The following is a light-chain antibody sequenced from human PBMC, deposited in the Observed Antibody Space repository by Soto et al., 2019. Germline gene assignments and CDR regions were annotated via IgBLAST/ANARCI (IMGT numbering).Light chain of an antibody. CDR3: QQYYTYPWT. CDR1: QSISSY. J-gene: IGKJ1*01. V-gene: IGKV1-39*01. CDR2: AAS. Sequence: DIQMTQSPSSLSASVGDRVTITCRASQSISSYLNWYQQKPGKAPKLLIYAASSLQSGVPSRFSGSGSGTEFILTISSLQPDDFATYYCQQYYTYPWTFGQGTKVDI.